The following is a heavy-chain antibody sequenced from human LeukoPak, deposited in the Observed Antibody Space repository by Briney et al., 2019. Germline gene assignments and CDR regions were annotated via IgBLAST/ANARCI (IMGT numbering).Heavy chain of an antibody. CDR1: GVSISSGGYY. Sequence: SEALSLTCAVSGVSISSGGYYWSWIRQHPGEGLEWIGYIFYSGSTYYNPSLKSRVTISVDTSKNQFPLKLSSVTAADTAVYYCARQRRYCSSTSCYFGYYGLDVWGQGTTVTVSS. V-gene: IGHV4-31*11. D-gene: IGHD2-2*01. CDR3: ARQRRYCSSTSCYFGYYGLDV. J-gene: IGHJ6*02. CDR2: IFYSGST.